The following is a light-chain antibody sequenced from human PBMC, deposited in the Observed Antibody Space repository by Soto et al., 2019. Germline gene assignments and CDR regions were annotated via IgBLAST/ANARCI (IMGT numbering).Light chain of an antibody. CDR2: GAS. J-gene: IGKJ1*01. Sequence: EVVLTQSPGTLSLSQGERATLSCRASESVTSSYLAWYQQKPGQAPRLLIYGASSRATAIPDRFSGNGSGTDFPLTISRLEPQESAVYYCQQYGSSLWTFGQGTKVEIK. CDR1: ESVTSSY. V-gene: IGKV3-20*01. CDR3: QQYGSSLWT.